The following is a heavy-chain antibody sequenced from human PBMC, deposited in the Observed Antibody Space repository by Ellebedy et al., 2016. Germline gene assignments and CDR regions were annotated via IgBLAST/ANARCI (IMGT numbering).Heavy chain of an antibody. CDR2: ISGDGGTT. J-gene: IGHJ5*02. V-gene: IGHV3-23*01. D-gene: IGHD3-3*01. Sequence: GESLKISXAASGFTFSSYAMSWVRQAPGKGLEWVSTISGDGGTTYFADSVKGRFTISRDNSKSTLYLQMNTLRTEDTAVYYCARDGSEWSRDLWGQGTLVTVSS. CDR1: GFTFSSYA. CDR3: ARDGSEWSRDL.